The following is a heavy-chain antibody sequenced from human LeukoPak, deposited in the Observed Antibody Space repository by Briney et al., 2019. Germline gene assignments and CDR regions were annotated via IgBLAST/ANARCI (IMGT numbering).Heavy chain of an antibody. J-gene: IGHJ6*03. V-gene: IGHV4-4*07. CDR1: GGSVSNYY. CDR3: AREGRVNYGDYGYFHYYMDV. CDR2: IYSSGST. D-gene: IGHD4-17*01. Sequence: SETLSLTCTVSGGSVSNYYWSWIRQPAGKGVEWIGRIYSSGSTEYNHSLNSRVTMSVDTSKNQFSLKLRSVTAADTAVYYCAREGRVNYGDYGYFHYYMDVWGKGTTVTISS.